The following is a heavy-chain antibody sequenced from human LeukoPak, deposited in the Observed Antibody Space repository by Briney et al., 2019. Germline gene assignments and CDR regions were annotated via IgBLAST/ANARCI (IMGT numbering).Heavy chain of an antibody. CDR2: INPSGGST. CDR3: AKSLPDYYDSSVYYLPLGY. V-gene: IGHV1-46*01. D-gene: IGHD3-22*01. Sequence: GASVKVSCKASGYTFTSYYMHWVRQAPGQGLEWMGIINPSGGSTNYAQKFQGRVTMTRDTSTSTVYMELSSLRSEDTAVYYCAKSLPDYYDSSVYYLPLGYWGQGALVTVSS. J-gene: IGHJ4*02. CDR1: GYTFTSYY.